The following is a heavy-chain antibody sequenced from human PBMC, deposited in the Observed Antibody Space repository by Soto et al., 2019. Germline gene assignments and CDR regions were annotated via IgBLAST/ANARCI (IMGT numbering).Heavy chain of an antibody. J-gene: IGHJ4*02. CDR1: GGSMISYY. D-gene: IGHD6-13*01. CDR2: IYYSGST. CDR3: ARDLAAALMIV. Sequence: SETRSLTCSVSGGSMISYYWSWIRQPPGKGLEWSGYIYYSGSTNYNPSLKSRVTISVDTSKNQFSLKLSSVTAADTAVYYCARDLAAALMIVWGQGTLVTVSS. V-gene: IGHV4-59*12.